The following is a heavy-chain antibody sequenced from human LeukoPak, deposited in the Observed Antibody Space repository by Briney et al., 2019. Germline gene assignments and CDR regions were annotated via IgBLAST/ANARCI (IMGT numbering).Heavy chain of an antibody. V-gene: IGHV1-69*06. Sequence: ASVKVSCKASGGTFSSYTISWVRRAPGQGLEWMGGIIPNFGTPNYAQKFQGRVTITADKSTSTAYMELSSLRSEDTAVYYCAKGAAAGVYFDYWGQGTLVTVSS. D-gene: IGHD6-13*01. J-gene: IGHJ4*02. CDR3: AKGAAAGVYFDY. CDR1: GGTFSSYT. CDR2: IIPNFGTP.